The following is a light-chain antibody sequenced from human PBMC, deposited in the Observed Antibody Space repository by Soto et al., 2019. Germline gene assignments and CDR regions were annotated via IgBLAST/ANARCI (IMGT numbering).Light chain of an antibody. CDR3: QQYNNWPPPWT. J-gene: IGKJ1*01. CDR2: GAS. CDR1: QSVSSN. V-gene: IGKV3-15*01. Sequence: EIVMTQSPATLSVSPGERATLSCRASQSVSSNLAWYQQKPGLAPRLLIYGASTTAIGIPARFSGSGSGTEFALTISSLQSEDFAGYYCQQYNNWPPPWTFGQGTKVEIK.